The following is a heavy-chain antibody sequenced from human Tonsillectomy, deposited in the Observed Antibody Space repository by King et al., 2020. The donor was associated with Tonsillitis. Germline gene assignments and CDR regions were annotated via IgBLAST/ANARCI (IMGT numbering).Heavy chain of an antibody. CDR3: AVAGGTTIL. CDR2: KNQDGSEK. V-gene: IGHV3-7*01. CDR1: GFPFSSFW. Sequence: VQLVESGGGLVQPGGSLRFSCAASGFPFSSFWMIWVRQAPGKGWEGVANKNQDGSEKSYVDFVKGRFTISRDNAKNSLYLQMNSLRAEDPAVYYCAVAGGTTILWGQGTLVTVSS. D-gene: IGHD1-26*01. J-gene: IGHJ4*02.